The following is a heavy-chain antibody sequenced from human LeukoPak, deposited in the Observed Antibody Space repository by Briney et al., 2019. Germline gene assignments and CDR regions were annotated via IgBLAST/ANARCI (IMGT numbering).Heavy chain of an antibody. Sequence: PGGSLRLSCAASGFTFSSYAMSWVRQAPGKGLEWASAISGSGGSTYYADSVKGRFTISRDNSKNTLYLQMNSLRVEDTAVYYCAKDPEGFFDRILILYYFDYWGQGALGTVSS. D-gene: IGHD3-9*01. J-gene: IGHJ4*02. CDR2: ISGSGGST. CDR1: GFTFSSYA. V-gene: IGHV3-23*01. CDR3: AKDPEGFFDRILILYYFDY.